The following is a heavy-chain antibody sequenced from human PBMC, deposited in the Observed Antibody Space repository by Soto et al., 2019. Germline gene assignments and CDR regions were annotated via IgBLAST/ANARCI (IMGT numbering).Heavy chain of an antibody. Sequence: PGGSLRLSCAASGFTFSSHWMSWVRQAPGKGLEWVANIKPDGSEKWYVDSVKGRFTISRDNAKNSLYLQMNSLRAEDTAVYYSAMGDYYDSSGPFSDAFDIWGQGTMVTVSS. D-gene: IGHD3-22*01. CDR3: AMGDYYDSSGPFSDAFDI. J-gene: IGHJ3*02. CDR2: IKPDGSEK. CDR1: GFTFSSHW. V-gene: IGHV3-7*04.